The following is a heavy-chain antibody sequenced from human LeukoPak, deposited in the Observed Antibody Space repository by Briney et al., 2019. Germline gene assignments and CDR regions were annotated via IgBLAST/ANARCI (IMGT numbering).Heavy chain of an antibody. D-gene: IGHD6-13*01. CDR2: INPTSGRQ. CDR3: ARDSAQAIASSGNPV. J-gene: IGHJ4*02. CDR1: GYTFTGYY. V-gene: IGHV1-2*02. Sequence: GASVKVSFKASGYTFTGYYMHWVRQAPGQGLEWMGWINPTSGRQNYAQKFQGRVTMTRDTSISTAYMELSRLRSDDTAVYYCARDSAQAIASSGNPVWGQGTLVTVRS.